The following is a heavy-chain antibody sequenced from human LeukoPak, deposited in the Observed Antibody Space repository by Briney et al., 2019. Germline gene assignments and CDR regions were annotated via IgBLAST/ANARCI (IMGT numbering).Heavy chain of an antibody. CDR2: IYTSGST. CDR3: ASGTTTPYYYYMDV. Sequence: SETLSLTCTVSGGSISSYYWSWIRQPAGKGLEWIGRIYTSGSTNYNPSLKSRVTMSVDTSENQFSLKLSSVTAADTAVYYCASGTTTPYYYYMDVWGKGTTVTVSS. CDR1: GGSISSYY. D-gene: IGHD4-11*01. J-gene: IGHJ6*03. V-gene: IGHV4-4*07.